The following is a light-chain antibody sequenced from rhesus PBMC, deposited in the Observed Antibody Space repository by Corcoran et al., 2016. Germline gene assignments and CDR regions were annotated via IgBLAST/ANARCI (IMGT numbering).Light chain of an antibody. CDR1: QSVRSS. J-gene: IGKJ2*01. CDR3: LQHSNWPHS. V-gene: IGKV3-24*01. Sequence: EIVMTQSPATLSLSPGERATLSCRASQSVRSSLAWYQQKPGQAPRLPIYGASSRATGIPNRFSGSGSGTDFTLTLSSLEPEDVAVYYCLQHSNWPHSFGQGTKVEIK. CDR2: GAS.